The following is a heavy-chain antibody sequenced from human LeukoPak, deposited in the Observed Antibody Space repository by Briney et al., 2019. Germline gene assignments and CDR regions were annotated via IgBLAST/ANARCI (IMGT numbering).Heavy chain of an antibody. CDR2: IYYSGST. V-gene: IGHV4-59*01. CDR3: ARALSSIAWDAFDI. Sequence: SETLSLTCTDSGGSISSYYWSWIRQPPGKGLEWIGYIYYSGSTNYNPSLNSRVTISVDTSKNQFSLKLSSVTAADTAVYYCARALSSIAWDAFDIWGQGTMVTVSS. D-gene: IGHD3-16*02. CDR1: GGSISSYY. J-gene: IGHJ3*02.